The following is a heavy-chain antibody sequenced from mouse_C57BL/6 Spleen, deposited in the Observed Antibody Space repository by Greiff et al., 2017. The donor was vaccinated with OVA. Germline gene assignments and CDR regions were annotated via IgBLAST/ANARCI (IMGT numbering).Heavy chain of an antibody. CDR2: IYPGDGDT. D-gene: IGHD2-1*01. CDR1: GYAFSSSW. CDR3: ARSGGNYYYALDY. V-gene: IGHV1-82*01. Sequence: VQGVESGPELVKPGASVKISCKASGYAFSSSWMHWVKQRPGKGLEWIGRIYPGDGDTNYNGKFKGKATLTADKSSSTAYMQLSSLTSEDSAVYFCARSGGNYYYALDYWGQGTSVTVSA. J-gene: IGHJ4*01.